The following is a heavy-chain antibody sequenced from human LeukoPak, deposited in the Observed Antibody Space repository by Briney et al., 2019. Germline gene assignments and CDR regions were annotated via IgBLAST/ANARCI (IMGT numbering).Heavy chain of an antibody. Sequence: SETLSLTCAVYGGSFSGYYWSWIRQPPGKGLEWIGEINHSGSTNYNPSLKGRVTISVDTSKNQFSLKLSSVTAADTAVCYCARGGRWLQFLFNYWGQGTLVTVSS. D-gene: IGHD5-24*01. CDR1: GGSFSGYY. CDR3: ARGGRWLQFLFNY. J-gene: IGHJ4*02. V-gene: IGHV4-34*01. CDR2: INHSGST.